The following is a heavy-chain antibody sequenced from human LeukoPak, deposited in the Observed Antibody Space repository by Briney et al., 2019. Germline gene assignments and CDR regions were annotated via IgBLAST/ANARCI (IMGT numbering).Heavy chain of an antibody. D-gene: IGHD3-10*01. CDR1: GFTFSNAW. CDR3: VTETSGSFHY. V-gene: IGHV3-15*01. J-gene: IGHJ4*02. CDR2: FKSKTNGGTT. Sequence: GGSLRLSCAASGFTFSNAWMNWVRQAPGEGLEWVGLFKSKTNGGTTDYAAPVKGRFTMSRDDSENTLYLQMNNLKTEDTAVYYCVTETSGSFHYWGQGTLVTVSS.